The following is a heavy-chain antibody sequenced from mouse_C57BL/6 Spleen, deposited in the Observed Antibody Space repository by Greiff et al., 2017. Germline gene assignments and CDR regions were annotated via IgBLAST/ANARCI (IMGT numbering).Heavy chain of an antibody. V-gene: IGHV5-17*01. CDR2: ISSGSSTI. J-gene: IGHJ2*01. Sequence: EVKLMESGGGLVKPGGSLKLSCAASGFTFSDYGMHWVRQAPEKGLEWVAYISSGSSTIYYADTVKGRFTISRDKAKNTLFLQMTSLRSEDTAMYYCARLYGNLDYWGQGTTLTVSS. D-gene: IGHD2-1*01. CDR3: ARLYGNLDY. CDR1: GFTFSDYG.